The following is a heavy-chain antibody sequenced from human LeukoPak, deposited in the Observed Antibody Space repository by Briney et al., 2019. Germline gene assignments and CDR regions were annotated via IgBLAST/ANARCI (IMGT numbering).Heavy chain of an antibody. D-gene: IGHD4-23*01. CDR3: AGDGGKGGNSAFDM. CDR1: ELTLSDHY. CDR2: SRNKLNSYTT. V-gene: IGHV3-72*01. Sequence: GGPLRLSCTASELTLSDHYIDWVRQAPGKGLEWVGRSRNKLNSYTTEYAASVKGRFTISRDDSKNSLYLQMNSLKTEDTAVYYCAGDGGKGGNSAFDMWGQGTMVTVSS. J-gene: IGHJ3*02.